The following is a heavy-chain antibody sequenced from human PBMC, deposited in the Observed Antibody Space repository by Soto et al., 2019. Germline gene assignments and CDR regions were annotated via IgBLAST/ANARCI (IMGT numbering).Heavy chain of an antibody. D-gene: IGHD7-27*01. CDR3: AKENWANPDS. V-gene: IGHV1-18*01. J-gene: IGHJ4*02. Sequence: AXXVKGYCKASGYTLAGDLISWVRQAPGQGLEWVAWISGYTGDTHYAQKVQDRVSLTTDTSTNTVYMELRSLGSDDTAVYYCAKENWANPDSWGQGTLVTVSS. CDR2: ISGYTGDT. CDR1: GYTLAGDL.